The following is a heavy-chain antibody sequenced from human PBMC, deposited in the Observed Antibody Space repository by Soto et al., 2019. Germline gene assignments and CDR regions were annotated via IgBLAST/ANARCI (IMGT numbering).Heavy chain of an antibody. J-gene: IGHJ4*03. CDR3: PSLIGEW. CDR1: GFTFSDHS. Sequence: EVQLVESGGGLVQPGGSLRLSCAASGFTFSDHSMDWVRQAPGKGLEWVGRLRDKPNSYATEYAASVKGRFTISRDDSKNSPYLHRNSVKTDDTAIYYGPSLIGEWWGQGTLVTVSS. V-gene: IGHV3-72*01. CDR2: LRDKPNSYAT. D-gene: IGHD2-8*01.